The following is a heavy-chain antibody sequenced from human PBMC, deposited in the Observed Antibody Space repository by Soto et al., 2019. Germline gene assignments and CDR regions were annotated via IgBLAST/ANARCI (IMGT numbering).Heavy chain of an antibody. D-gene: IGHD1-20*01. Sequence: ASVKVSCNASGYTFTSYGISWVRKATGQGIEWMGWISAYNGNTNYAQKIQGRVTMTTDTSTRTAYMELRSLRSDDTAVYYCARFYNWRLTYYYDYWGQGTLVTVSS. CDR3: ARFYNWRLTYYYDY. CDR1: GYTFTSYG. J-gene: IGHJ4*02. V-gene: IGHV1-18*01. CDR2: ISAYNGNT.